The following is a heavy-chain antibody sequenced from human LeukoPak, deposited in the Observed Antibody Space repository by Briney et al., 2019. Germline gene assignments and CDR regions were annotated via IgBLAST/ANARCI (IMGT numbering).Heavy chain of an antibody. CDR3: ARLEDIVVVVAAYYYYGMDV. V-gene: IGHV3-7*01. CDR1: GFTFSGNW. J-gene: IGHJ6*02. D-gene: IGHD2-15*01. Sequence: GGSLRLSCAASGFTFSGNWMSWVRQAPGKGLEWVANIKQDGGEKYYVDSVKGRFTISRDNAKNSLYLQMNSLRAEDTAVYYCARLEDIVVVVAAYYYYGMDVWGQGTTVTVSS. CDR2: IKQDGGEK.